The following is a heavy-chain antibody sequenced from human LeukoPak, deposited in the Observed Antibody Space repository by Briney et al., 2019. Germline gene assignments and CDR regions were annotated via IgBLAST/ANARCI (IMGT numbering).Heavy chain of an antibody. CDR2: IYTSGST. CDR3: ARQASDFWSGLMGFDP. CDR1: GGSISSYY. D-gene: IGHD3-3*01. V-gene: IGHV4-4*09. J-gene: IGHJ5*02. Sequence: SETLSLTCTVSGGSISSYYWSWIRQPPGKGLEWIGYIYTSGSTNYNPSLKSRVTISVDTSKNQFSLKLSFVTAADTAVYYCARQASDFWSGLMGFDPWGQGTLATVSS.